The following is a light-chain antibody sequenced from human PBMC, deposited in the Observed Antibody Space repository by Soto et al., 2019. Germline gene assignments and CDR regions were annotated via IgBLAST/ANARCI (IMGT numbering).Light chain of an antibody. J-gene: IGLJ2*01. CDR3: SSYAGSNNLV. CDR1: SSDVGGYNY. CDR2: EVS. Sequence: QSALTQPPSASGSPGQSFTLSCTGTSSDVGGYNYVSWYQQHPGKAPKLMIYEVSKRPSGVPDRFSGSKSGNTASLTVSGLQAEDEADYYCSSYAGSNNLVFGGGTKLTVL. V-gene: IGLV2-8*01.